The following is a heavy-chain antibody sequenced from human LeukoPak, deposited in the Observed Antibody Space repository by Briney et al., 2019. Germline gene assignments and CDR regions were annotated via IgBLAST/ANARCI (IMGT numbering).Heavy chain of an antibody. D-gene: IGHD3-16*01. J-gene: IGHJ4*02. V-gene: IGHV3-66*01. Sequence: GGSLRLSCAASGFNASSNYMSWVRQAPGKGLEWVSVIYSGGTSYYADSVKGRFTISRDNSKNTLYLQMNSLRAEDTALYYCAKIPQVATYTVPNFDFWGQGTLVTVSS. CDR3: AKIPQVATYTVPNFDF. CDR2: IYSGGTS. CDR1: GFNASSNY.